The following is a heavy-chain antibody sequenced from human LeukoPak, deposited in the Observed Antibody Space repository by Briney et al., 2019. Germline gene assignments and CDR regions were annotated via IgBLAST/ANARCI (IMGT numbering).Heavy chain of an antibody. CDR1: GFTFSSYA. V-gene: IGHV3-23*01. J-gene: IGHJ5*01. CDR3: AKDCGTTNYYKSGGYHSWDHNWFDS. Sequence: HPGGSLRLSCAASGFTFSSYAMTWVRQAPGKGLEWVSGISDSGDGTYYADSVKGRFTISRDNSATTLYLQMNSLRAEDSAVYYCAKDCGTTNYYKSGGYHSWDHNWFDSWGQGTLVTVSS. D-gene: IGHD3-22*01. CDR2: ISDSGDGT.